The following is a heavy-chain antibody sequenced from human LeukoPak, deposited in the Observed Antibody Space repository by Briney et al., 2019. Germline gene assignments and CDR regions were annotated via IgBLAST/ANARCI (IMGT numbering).Heavy chain of an antibody. V-gene: IGHV3-30-3*01. D-gene: IGHD3-22*01. J-gene: IGHJ4*02. CDR2: ISYDGSNK. CDR3: ARDQRYYDSSGHLGY. CDR1: GFTFSSYA. Sequence: PGGSLRLSCAASGFTFSSYAMHWVRQAPGKGLEWVAVISYDGSNKYYADSVKGRFTISRDNSKNTLYLQMNSLRAEDTAVYYCARDQRYYDSSGHLGYWGQGTLVTVSS.